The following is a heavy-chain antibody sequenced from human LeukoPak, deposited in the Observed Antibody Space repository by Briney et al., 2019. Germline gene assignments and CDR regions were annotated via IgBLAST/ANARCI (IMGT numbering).Heavy chain of an antibody. J-gene: IGHJ3*02. D-gene: IGHD3-10*01. V-gene: IGHV1-18*01. CDR2: ISAYNGNT. CDR3: ARSNVLLWFGELLPDAFDI. CDR1: GGTFSSYA. Sequence: ASVKVSCKASGGTFSSYAISWVRQAPGQGLEWMGWISAYNGNTNYAQKLQGRVTMTTDTSTSTAYMELRSLRSDDTAVYYCARSNVLLWFGELLPDAFDIWGQGTMVTVSS.